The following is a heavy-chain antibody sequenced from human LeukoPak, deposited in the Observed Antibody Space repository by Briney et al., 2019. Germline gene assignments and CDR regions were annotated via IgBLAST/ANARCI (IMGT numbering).Heavy chain of an antibody. D-gene: IGHD6-13*01. V-gene: IGHV4-39*01. J-gene: IGHJ4*02. Sequence: PSETLSLTCTVSGGSISSSSYYWGWIRQPPGKGLEWIGSIYYSGSTYYNPSPKSRVTISVDTSKNQFSLKLSSVTAADTAVYYCASSIPKLAAAGTGLFDYWGQGTLVTVSS. CDR1: GGSISSSSYY. CDR3: ASSIPKLAAAGTGLFDY. CDR2: IYYSGST.